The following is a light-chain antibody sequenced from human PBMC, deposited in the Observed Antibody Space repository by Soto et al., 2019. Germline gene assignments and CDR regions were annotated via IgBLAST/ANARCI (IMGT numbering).Light chain of an antibody. CDR3: QSYDSSLSGWV. CDR2: GNS. J-gene: IGLJ3*02. V-gene: IGLV1-40*01. CDR1: SSNIGAGYD. Sequence: QSVLTQPPSASGAPGQWVTISCTGSSSNIGAGYDVHWYQQLPGTPPKLLIYGNSNRPSGVPDRFSGSKSGTSASLAITGLQAEDEADYYCQSYDSSLSGWVFGGGTKLTVL.